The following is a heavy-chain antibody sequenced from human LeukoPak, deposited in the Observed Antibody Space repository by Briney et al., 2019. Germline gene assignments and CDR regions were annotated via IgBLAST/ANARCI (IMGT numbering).Heavy chain of an antibody. D-gene: IGHD2-2*01. CDR1: GGSISGSSYY. V-gene: IGHV4-39*07. J-gene: IGHJ5*02. CDR3: ARGRARYCSSTSCYRWFDP. Sequence: SETLSLTCTVSGGSISGSSYYWGWIRQPPGKGLEWIGSIYYSGSTYYNPSLKSRVTISVDTSKNQFSLKLSSVTAADTAVYYCARGRARYCSSTSCYRWFDPWGQGTLVTVSS. CDR2: IYYSGST.